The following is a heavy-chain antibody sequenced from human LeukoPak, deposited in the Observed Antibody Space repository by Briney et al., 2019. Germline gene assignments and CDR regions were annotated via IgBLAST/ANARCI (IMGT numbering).Heavy chain of an antibody. V-gene: IGHV4-39*01. CDR1: GGSISSSSYY. D-gene: IGHD4-23*01. Sequence: SETLSLTCTVSGGSISSSSYYWGWIRQPPGKGLEWIGTIYYSGSTYYNPSLKSRVTISVDTSKNQFSLKLSSVTAADTAVYYCARRFRFGSSTVENRREEYWGQGTLVTVSS. J-gene: IGHJ4*02. CDR2: IYYSGST. CDR3: ARRFRFGSSTVENRREEY.